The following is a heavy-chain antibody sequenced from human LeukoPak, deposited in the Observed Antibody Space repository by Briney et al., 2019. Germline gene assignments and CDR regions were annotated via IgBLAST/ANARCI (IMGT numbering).Heavy chain of an antibody. V-gene: IGHV1-2*06. CDR2: INPNSGDT. CDR3: ARRYLDY. CDR1: GYTFTDYY. J-gene: IGHJ4*02. D-gene: IGHD2-2*01. Sequence: ASVKVSCKASGYTFTDYYLHWVRQAPGQGLEWMGRINPNSGDTNHAQDFQDRVTMTRDTSITTAYMELSSLRSDDTAMYYCARRYLDYWGQGTLVTVSS.